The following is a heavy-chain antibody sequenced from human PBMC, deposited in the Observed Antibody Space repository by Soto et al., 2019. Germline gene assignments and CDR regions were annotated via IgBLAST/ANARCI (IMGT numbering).Heavy chain of an antibody. CDR3: ARDMVREYDALDI. D-gene: IGHD3-10*01. Sequence: GESLKISCKGSGYSFTSYWIGWVRQMPGKGLEWMGIIYPGDSDTRYSPSFQGQVTISADKSINTAYLQWSSLKASDTAMYYCARDMVREYDALDIWGQGTMVTVSS. J-gene: IGHJ3*02. V-gene: IGHV5-51*01. CDR2: IYPGDSDT. CDR1: GYSFTSYW.